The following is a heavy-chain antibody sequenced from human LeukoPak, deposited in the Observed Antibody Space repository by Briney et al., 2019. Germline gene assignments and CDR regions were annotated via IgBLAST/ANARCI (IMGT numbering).Heavy chain of an antibody. J-gene: IGHJ6*03. CDR3: AVPSGYCSSTSCYTDYYYYYMDV. Sequence: SVKVSCKASGGTFSSYAISWVRQAPGQGLEWMRGIIPIFGTANYAQKFQGRVTITTDESTSTAYMELSSLRSEDTAVYYCAVPSGYCSSTSCYTDYYYYYMDVWGKGTTVTVSS. D-gene: IGHD2-2*02. CDR1: GGTFSSYA. V-gene: IGHV1-69*05. CDR2: IIPIFGTA.